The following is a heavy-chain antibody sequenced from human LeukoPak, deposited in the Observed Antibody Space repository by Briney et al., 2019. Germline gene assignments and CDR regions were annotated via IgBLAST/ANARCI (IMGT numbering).Heavy chain of an antibody. CDR1: GFTFDDYG. CDR3: ASSYDSSGYLFDY. V-gene: IGHV3-20*04. J-gene: IGHJ4*02. Sequence: GGSLRLSCAASGFTFDDYGMSWVRQALGKGLEWVSGINWNGGSTGYADSVKGRFTISRDNAKNSLYLQMNSLRAEDAALYYCASSYDSSGYLFDYWGQGTLVTVSS. D-gene: IGHD3-22*01. CDR2: INWNGGST.